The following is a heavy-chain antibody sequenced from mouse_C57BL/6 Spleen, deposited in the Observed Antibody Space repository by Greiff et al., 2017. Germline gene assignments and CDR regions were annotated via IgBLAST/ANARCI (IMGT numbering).Heavy chain of an antibody. J-gene: IGHJ3*01. CDR2: ISDGGSYT. V-gene: IGHV5-4*01. CDR1: GFTFSSYA. Sequence: VQLVESGGGLVKPGGSLKLSCAASGFTFSSYAMSWVRQTPEKRLEWVATISDGGSYTYYPDNVKGRFTISRDNAKNNLYLQMSHLKSEDTAMYYCAREGDDYDWFAYWGQGTLVTVSA. D-gene: IGHD2-4*01. CDR3: AREGDDYDWFAY.